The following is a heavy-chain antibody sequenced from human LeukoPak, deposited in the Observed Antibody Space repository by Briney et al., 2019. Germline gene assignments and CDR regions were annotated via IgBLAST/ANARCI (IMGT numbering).Heavy chain of an antibody. D-gene: IGHD6-13*01. V-gene: IGHV4-34*01. CDR3: ARGAAGPGGVDY. J-gene: IGHJ4*02. Sequence: GSLRLSCAASGFTFSTYSMNWVRQPPGKGLEWIGEINHSGSTNYNPSLKSRVTISVDTSKNQFSLKLSSVTAADTAVYYRARGAAGPGGVDYWGQGTLVTVSS. CDR2: INHSGST. CDR1: GFTFSTYS.